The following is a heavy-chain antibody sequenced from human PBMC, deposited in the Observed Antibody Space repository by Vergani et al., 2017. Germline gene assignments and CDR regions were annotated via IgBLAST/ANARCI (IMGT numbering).Heavy chain of an antibody. CDR2: INPSGGST. J-gene: IGHJ4*02. Sequence: QVQLVQSGAEVKKPGASVKVSCKASGYTFTSYYMHWVRQAPGQGLEWMGIINPSGGSTSYAQKFQGRVTVTRDTSTSTVYMELSSLRSEDTAVYYCAAMYYYDSSGYYPFDYWGQGTLVTVSS. CDR3: AAMYYYDSSGYYPFDY. CDR1: GYTFTSYY. V-gene: IGHV1-46*01. D-gene: IGHD3-22*01.